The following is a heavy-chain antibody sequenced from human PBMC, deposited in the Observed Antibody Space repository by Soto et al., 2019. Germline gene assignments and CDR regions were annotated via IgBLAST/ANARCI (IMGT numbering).Heavy chain of an antibody. CDR2: IYYSGST. V-gene: IGHV4-59*01. D-gene: IGHD4-17*01. CDR3: ARDLSNDYGGLGFYYGMDV. J-gene: IGHJ6*02. Sequence: SETLSLTCTVSGGSISSYYWSWIRQPPGKGLEWIGYIYYSGSTNYNPSLKSRVTISVDTSKNQISLKLSSVTAADTAVYYCARDLSNDYGGLGFYYGMDVWGQGTTVTVSS. CDR1: GGSISSYY.